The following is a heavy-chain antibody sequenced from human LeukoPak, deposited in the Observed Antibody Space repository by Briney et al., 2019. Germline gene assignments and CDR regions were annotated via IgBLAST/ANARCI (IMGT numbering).Heavy chain of an antibody. CDR3: ATARDSSAFYGFDY. J-gene: IGHJ4*02. V-gene: IGHV4-31*03. D-gene: IGHD3-22*01. CDR1: GGSISSGGYY. Sequence: SETLSLTCTVSGGSISSGGYYWSWIRQYPGEGLEWVGYIYYSGSTSGSTYYNPSLKSRLTISIDTSENQFSLELSSVTAADTAIYYCATARDSSAFYGFDYWGQGTLSPSPQ. CDR2: IYYSGSTSGST.